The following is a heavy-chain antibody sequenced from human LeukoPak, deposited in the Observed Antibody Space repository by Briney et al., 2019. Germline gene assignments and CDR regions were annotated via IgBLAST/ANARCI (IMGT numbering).Heavy chain of an antibody. CDR1: GFTFSNAW. CDR2: IKSKTDGGTT. J-gene: IGHJ4*02. Sequence: GGSLRLSCAASGFTFSNAWMSWVRQAPGKGLEWVGRIKSKTDGGTTDYAAPVKGRFTISRDDSKNTLYLQMNSLKTEDTAVYYCTTSDVMWLRRYQSDYWGQGTLVTVSS. CDR3: TTSDVMWLRRYQSDY. V-gene: IGHV3-15*01. D-gene: IGHD5-12*01.